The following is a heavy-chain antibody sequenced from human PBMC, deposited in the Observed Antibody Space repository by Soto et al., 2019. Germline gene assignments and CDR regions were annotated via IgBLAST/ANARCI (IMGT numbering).Heavy chain of an antibody. J-gene: IGHJ4*02. CDR2: MNSDGSNT. D-gene: IGHD1-26*01. CDR3: AKEGGLSGSYYISSSYYFDY. CDR1: GFTFSNYW. V-gene: IGHV3-74*01. Sequence: PGGSLRLSCAASGFTFSNYWMHWVRQAPGKGLVWISRMNSDGSNTYYADSVKGRFTISRDNSKNTLYLQMNSLRAEDTSVYYCAKEGGLSGSYYISSSYYFDYWGQGTLVTVSS.